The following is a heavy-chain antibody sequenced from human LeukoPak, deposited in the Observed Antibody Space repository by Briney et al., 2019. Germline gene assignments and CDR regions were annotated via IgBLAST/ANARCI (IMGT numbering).Heavy chain of an antibody. Sequence: PGGSLRLSCAVSGFGVHIFAMSWVRLAPGKGLEWLSSITKYDGRVYYADSVRGRFTISRDNSQNELYLQMNSLRADDSAIYYCAKDHSADGWPTFEYWGRGTLVTVSS. D-gene: IGHD5-24*01. V-gene: IGHV3-23*01. CDR3: AKDHSADGWPTFEY. CDR2: ITKYDGRV. CDR1: GFGVHIFA. J-gene: IGHJ4*02.